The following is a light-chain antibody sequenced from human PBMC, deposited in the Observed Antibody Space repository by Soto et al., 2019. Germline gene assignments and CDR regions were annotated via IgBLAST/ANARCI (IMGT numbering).Light chain of an antibody. Sequence: AIQLTQSPSSLSASVGDRVTITCRASQGISSALAWYQQKPGKAPKLLIYDASSLESGVPSRLSGSGSGTDFTLTISSLQPEDFATYYCQQFNSYLSYTFGQGTKLEIK. CDR1: QGISSA. CDR2: DAS. V-gene: IGKV1-13*02. CDR3: QQFNSYLSYT. J-gene: IGKJ2*01.